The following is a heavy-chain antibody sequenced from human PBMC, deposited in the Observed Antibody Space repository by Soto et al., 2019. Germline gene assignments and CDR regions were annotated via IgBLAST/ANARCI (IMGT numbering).Heavy chain of an antibody. V-gene: IGHV1-46*01. D-gene: IGHD6-13*01. CDR1: GYTFTSYY. Sequence: GASVKVSCKASGYTFTSYYMHWVRQAPGQGLEWMGIINPSGGSTSYAQKFQGRVTMTRDTSTSTVYMELSSLRSEDTAVYYCARDSPGIAAAGNGPDYWGQGTLVTVSS. J-gene: IGHJ4*02. CDR3: ARDSPGIAAAGNGPDY. CDR2: INPSGGST.